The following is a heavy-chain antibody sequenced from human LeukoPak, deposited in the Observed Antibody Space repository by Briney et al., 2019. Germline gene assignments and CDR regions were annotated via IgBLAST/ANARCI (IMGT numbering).Heavy chain of an antibody. CDR3: AREPDTATEDGVFDY. Sequence: PGGPLRLSCAASGFTFSSYWMSWVRQAPGKGLEWVANIKQDGSEKYYVDSVKGRFTISRDNAKNSLYLQMNSLRAEDTAVYYCAREPDTATEDGVFDYWGQGTLVTVSS. D-gene: IGHD5-18*01. CDR2: IKQDGSEK. J-gene: IGHJ4*02. CDR1: GFTFSSYW. V-gene: IGHV3-7*01.